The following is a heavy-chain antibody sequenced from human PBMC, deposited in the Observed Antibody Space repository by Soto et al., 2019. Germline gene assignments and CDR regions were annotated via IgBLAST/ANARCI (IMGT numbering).Heavy chain of an antibody. D-gene: IGHD3-22*01. J-gene: IGHJ6*02. Sequence: SVKVSCKASGYTFTSYAISWVRQAPGQGLEWMGGIIPIFGTANYAQKFQGRVTITADKSTSTAYMELSSLRSEDTAVYYCASYYYDSSGYYYDYYYYGMDVWGQGTTVTVSS. CDR1: GYTFTSYA. V-gene: IGHV1-69*06. CDR2: IIPIFGTA. CDR3: ASYYYDSSGYYYDYYYYGMDV.